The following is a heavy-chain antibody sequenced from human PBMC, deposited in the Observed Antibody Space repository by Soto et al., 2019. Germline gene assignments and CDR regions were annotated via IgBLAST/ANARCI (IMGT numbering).Heavy chain of an antibody. CDR3: AIEGHSSSWTDP. J-gene: IGHJ5*02. CDR1: GFTFKNYA. Sequence: GGSLRLSCAASGFTFKNYAMSWVRQAPGKGLEWVSGISGSGGSTYYADSVKGRFTISRDNSKNTLYLQMNSLRAEDTAVYYCAIEGHSSSWTDPWGQGTLVTVSS. CDR2: ISGSGGST. D-gene: IGHD6-13*01. V-gene: IGHV3-23*01.